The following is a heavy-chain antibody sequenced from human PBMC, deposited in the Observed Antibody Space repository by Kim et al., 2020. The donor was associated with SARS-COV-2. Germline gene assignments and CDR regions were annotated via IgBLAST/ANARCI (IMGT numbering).Heavy chain of an antibody. CDR2: ISWNSGSI. J-gene: IGHJ6*02. V-gene: IGHV3-9*01. Sequence: GGSLRLSCAASGFTFGDYAMHWVRQAPGKGLEWVSGISWNSGSIGYADSVKGRFTISRDNAKNSLYLQMNSLRAEDTALYYCAKDTRYNCNSFSNYGMDVWGQGTTVTVSS. CDR1: GFTFGDYA. D-gene: IGHD1-7*01. CDR3: AKDTRYNCNSFSNYGMDV.